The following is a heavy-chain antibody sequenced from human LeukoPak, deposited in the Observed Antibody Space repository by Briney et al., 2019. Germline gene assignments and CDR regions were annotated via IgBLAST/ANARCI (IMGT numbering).Heavy chain of an antibody. D-gene: IGHD1-1*01. CDR1: GGSISDYS. J-gene: IGHJ4*02. Sequence: SETLSLTCTVSGGSISDYSWTWVRQPPGRGLEWIGYIYNTGNTNYEPSLKGRVSISVDTSKNQFSLKLSSVTAADTAVYYCARDPGTGLDYWGQGTLVTVSS. V-gene: IGHV4-59*01. CDR2: IYNTGNT. CDR3: ARDPGTGLDY.